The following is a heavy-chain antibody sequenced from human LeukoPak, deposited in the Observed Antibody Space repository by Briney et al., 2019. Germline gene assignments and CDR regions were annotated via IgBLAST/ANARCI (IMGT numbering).Heavy chain of an antibody. V-gene: IGHV3-23*01. CDR2: ISGSGGST. Sequence: GGSLRLSCEASGFTFSSYSMTWVRQAPGKGLEWVSAISGSGGSTYYADSVKGRFTISRDNSKNTLYLQMNSLRAEDTAVYYCARDQSYYYDSSGYSSWGQGTLVTVSS. CDR3: ARDQSYYYDSSGYSS. D-gene: IGHD3-22*01. J-gene: IGHJ5*02. CDR1: GFTFSSYS.